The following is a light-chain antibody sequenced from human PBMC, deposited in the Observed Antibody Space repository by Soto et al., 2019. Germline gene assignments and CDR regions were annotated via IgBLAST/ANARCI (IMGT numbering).Light chain of an antibody. Sequence: IQLTQSPSFLSASVGDRVTITCRASQRVSTYLNWYQQRPGRAPKLLIYSASTLLSGVPSNFSGGASGTEFTLTISSLQPEDSASYFCHQTYSVPPTFGQGTKVEV. J-gene: IGKJ1*01. CDR3: HQTYSVPPT. CDR2: SAS. V-gene: IGKV1-39*01. CDR1: QRVSTY.